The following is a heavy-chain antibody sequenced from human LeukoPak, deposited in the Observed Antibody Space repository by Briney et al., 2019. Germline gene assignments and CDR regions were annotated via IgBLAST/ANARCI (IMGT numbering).Heavy chain of an antibody. CDR1: GFTFSNYV. D-gene: IGHD5-18*01. V-gene: IGHV3-23*01. Sequence: GGSLRLSCAASGFTFSNYVMSWVRQAPGKGLNWVSGISASGGNTYYADSVKGRFTISRDNSKNTLYLQMNSLRAEDTAVYYCARSTGGYSYGYGELAFDYWGQGTLVTVSS. CDR2: ISASGGNT. J-gene: IGHJ4*02. CDR3: ARSTGGYSYGYGELAFDY.